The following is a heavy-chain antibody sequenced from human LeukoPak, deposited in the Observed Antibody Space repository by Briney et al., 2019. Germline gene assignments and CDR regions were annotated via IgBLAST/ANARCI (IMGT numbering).Heavy chain of an antibody. CDR1: GYTFSSGDYY. CDR3: ASSPKSNNWFDP. Sequence: SEPLSLTCTVSGYTFSSGDYYWSWIRQPPGKGLEWIGYIYYSGSTYYNPSLKSRVTISVDTSKNQFSLKLSSVTAADTAVYYCASSPKSNNWFDPWGQGTLVTVSS. CDR2: IYYSGST. V-gene: IGHV4-30-4*01. J-gene: IGHJ5*02.